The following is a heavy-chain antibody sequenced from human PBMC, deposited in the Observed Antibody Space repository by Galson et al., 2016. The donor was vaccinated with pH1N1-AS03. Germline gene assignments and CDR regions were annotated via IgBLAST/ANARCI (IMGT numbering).Heavy chain of an antibody. D-gene: IGHD2-21*02. V-gene: IGHV4-34*01. J-gene: IGHJ5*02. CDR1: GDSFPGYY. CDR3: ARGKKRGSSDTAVWFDP. Sequence: ETLSLTCHVHGDSFPGYYWAWLRQSPGKGLEWIGEIIHGGRTTYSPSLKSRATIFLDTSKNQFSLNLTAVTAADTAIYYCARGKKRGSSDTAVWFDPWGQRALVSVSS. CDR2: IIHGGRT.